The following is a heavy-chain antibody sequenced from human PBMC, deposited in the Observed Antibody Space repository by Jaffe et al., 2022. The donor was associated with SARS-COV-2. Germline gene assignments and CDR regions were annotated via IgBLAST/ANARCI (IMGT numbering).Heavy chain of an antibody. CDR3: ARQMEMATIRRSMDY. V-gene: IGHV3-23*04. CDR1: GFTLSSYT. Sequence: EVQLVESGGGLVQPGGSLRLSCAASGFTLSSYTMSWVRQAPGKGLESVSLISGSGLNTYYADSVKGRFIISRDIPGNTLYLQMNSLRAEDTAVYYCARQMEMATIRRSMDYWGQGTLVTVSS. D-gene: IGHD5-12*01. CDR2: ISGSGLNT. J-gene: IGHJ4*02.